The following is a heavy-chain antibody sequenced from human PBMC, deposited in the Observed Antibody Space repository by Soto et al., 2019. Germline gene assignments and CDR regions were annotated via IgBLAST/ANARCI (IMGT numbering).Heavy chain of an antibody. CDR1: GGSISSGGYY. CDR2: IYYSGST. CDR3: ARAGVVDYYDSSEPSLFDY. V-gene: IGHV4-31*03. J-gene: IGHJ4*02. D-gene: IGHD3-22*01. Sequence: SDTLSLTCTVSGGSISSGGYYWSWIRQHPGKGLEWIGYIYYSGSTYYNPSLKSRVTISVDTSKNQFSLKLSSVTAADTAVYYCARAGVVDYYDSSEPSLFDYWGQGTLVTVSS.